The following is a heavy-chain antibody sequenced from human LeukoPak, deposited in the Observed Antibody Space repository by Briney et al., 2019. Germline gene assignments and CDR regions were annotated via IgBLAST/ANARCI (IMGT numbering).Heavy chain of an antibody. CDR1: GGSISSYY. D-gene: IGHD3-10*01. CDR2: IYYSGST. V-gene: IGHV4-59*01. J-gene: IGHJ4*02. Sequence: SETLSLTCTVSGGSISSYYWSWIRQSPGKGLEWIGHIYYSGSTNYNSSLKSRVTISIDTPKNQFSLKLSSVTAADTAVYYCARTRSPTMVLFDYWGQGTLVTVSS. CDR3: ARTRSPTMVLFDY.